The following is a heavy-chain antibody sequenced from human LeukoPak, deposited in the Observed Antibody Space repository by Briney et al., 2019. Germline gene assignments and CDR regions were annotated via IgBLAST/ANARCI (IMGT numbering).Heavy chain of an antibody. V-gene: IGHV3-23*01. CDR1: GFTFSSYG. CDR3: AKDRSSSWRVFDY. J-gene: IGHJ4*02. CDR2: ISGSGGST. D-gene: IGHD6-13*01. Sequence: PGGSLRLSCAASGFTFSSYGMHWVRQAPGKGLEWVSAISGSGGSTYYADSVKGRFTISRDNSKNTLYLQMNSLRAEDTAVYYCAKDRSSSWRVFDYWGQGTLVTVSS.